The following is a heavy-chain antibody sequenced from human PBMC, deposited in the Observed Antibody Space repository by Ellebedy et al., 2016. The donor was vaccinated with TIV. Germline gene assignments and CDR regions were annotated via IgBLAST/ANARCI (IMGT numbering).Heavy chain of an antibody. CDR1: GFTFSSSA. J-gene: IGHJ6*02. CDR2: VGGSGESK. Sequence: GESLKISCAASGFTFSSSAMSWVRQAPGKGLEWVSTVGGSGESKWYADAVRGRFTISRDSSTDTVHLQMHSLRAEDTAVYYCAKDSGYDYYYYRGMDVWGQGTMVTVSS. CDR3: AKDSGYDYYYYRGMDV. V-gene: IGHV3-23*01. D-gene: IGHD5-12*01.